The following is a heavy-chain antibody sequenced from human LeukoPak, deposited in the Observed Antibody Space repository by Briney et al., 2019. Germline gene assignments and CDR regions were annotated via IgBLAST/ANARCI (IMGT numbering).Heavy chain of an antibody. D-gene: IGHD3-22*01. Sequence: GGSLRLSCEASGFTFSSYGVTWVRQAPGKGLEWVSSISASGESTYYADSVKGRFTISRDNSKNTLYLQMNSLRAEDTAVYYCAKGWLWDYFDYWGQGTLVTVSS. CDR3: AKGWLWDYFDY. CDR1: GFTFSSYG. J-gene: IGHJ4*02. CDR2: ISASGEST. V-gene: IGHV3-23*01.